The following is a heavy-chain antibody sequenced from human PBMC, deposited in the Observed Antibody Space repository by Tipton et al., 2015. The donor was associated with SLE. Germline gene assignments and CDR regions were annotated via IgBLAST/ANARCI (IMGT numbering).Heavy chain of an antibody. J-gene: IGHJ3*02. CDR3: ARHILVITYDAFDI. CDR1: GGSITSRTYY. Sequence: TLSLTCSVSGGSITSRTYYWGWIRQSPGKGLEWIGSISDRGNINYNPSLQSRVTMSIDTSKNHFSLKLNSVTAADTAVYYCARHILVITYDAFDIWGQGTHVTVSA. CDR2: ISDRGNI. D-gene: IGHD3-22*01. V-gene: IGHV4-39*07.